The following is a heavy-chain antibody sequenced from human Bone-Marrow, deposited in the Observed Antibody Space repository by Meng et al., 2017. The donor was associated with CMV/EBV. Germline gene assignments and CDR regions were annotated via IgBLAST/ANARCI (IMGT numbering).Heavy chain of an antibody. Sequence: GESLKISCAASGFTFSSYSMRWVRQAPGEGLEWVSAISGSGGSTYYADSVKGRFTISRDNSKNTLYLQMNSLRAEDTAVYYCAKDGRGWSLRRGYYYGMDVWGQGTTVTVSS. J-gene: IGHJ6*02. CDR2: ISGSGGST. V-gene: IGHV3-23*01. CDR1: GFTFSSYS. CDR3: AKDGRGWSLRRGYYYGMDV. D-gene: IGHD4-23*01.